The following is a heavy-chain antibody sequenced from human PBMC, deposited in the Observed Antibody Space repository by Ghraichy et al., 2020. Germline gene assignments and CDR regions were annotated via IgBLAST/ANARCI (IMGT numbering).Heavy chain of an antibody. D-gene: IGHD4-17*01. J-gene: IGHJ4*02. V-gene: IGHV4-34*01. CDR3: ARRGATVTTKYFDY. CDR2: INHSGST. CDR1: GGSFSGYY. Sequence: SETLSLTCAVYGGSFSGYYWSWIRQPPGKGLEWIGEINHSGSTNYNPSLKSRVTISVDTSKNQFSLKLSSVTAADTAVYYCARRGATVTTKYFDYWGQGTLVTVSS.